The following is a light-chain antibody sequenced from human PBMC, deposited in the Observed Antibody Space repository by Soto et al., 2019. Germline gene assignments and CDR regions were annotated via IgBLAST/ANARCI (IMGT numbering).Light chain of an antibody. Sequence: EIILTQSPASLSVSPGERATLSCRASQSVNNNLAWYQQKPGQAPRLLIYGASTRATGIPGRFRGSGSGTEFTLTITSLEPEDFAVYFCQQRSSWPLTFGGGTKVEIK. CDR1: QSVNNN. CDR2: GAS. CDR3: QQRSSWPLT. V-gene: IGKV3-15*01. J-gene: IGKJ4*02.